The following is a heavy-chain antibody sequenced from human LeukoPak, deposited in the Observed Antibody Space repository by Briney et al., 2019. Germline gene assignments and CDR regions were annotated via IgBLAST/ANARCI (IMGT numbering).Heavy chain of an antibody. CDR2: IIPIFGTT. J-gene: IGHJ4*02. CDR1: GASLSSYA. D-gene: IGHD1-26*01. V-gene: IGHV1-69*05. CDR3: ASGGGSYYFDY. Sequence: SVKVSCKASGASLSSYAINWVRQAPGQGLEWMGGIIPIFGTTNYAQKFQGRVTMTRDMSTSTVYMELSSLRSEDTAVYYCASGGGSYYFDYWGQGTLVTVSS.